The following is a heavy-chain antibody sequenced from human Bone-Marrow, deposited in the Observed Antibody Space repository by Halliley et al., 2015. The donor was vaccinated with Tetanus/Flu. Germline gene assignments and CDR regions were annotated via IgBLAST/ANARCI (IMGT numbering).Heavy chain of an antibody. Sequence: ISGRGTTIYYADSLRGRFTSSRDNAKKSLYLQMNSLRDEDTAVYYCARDSSSHDYYYQYGLDVWGQGTTVAVSS. V-gene: IGHV3-48*02. CDR2: ISGRGTTI. D-gene: IGHD6-13*01. CDR3: ARDSSSHDYYYQYGLDV. J-gene: IGHJ6*02.